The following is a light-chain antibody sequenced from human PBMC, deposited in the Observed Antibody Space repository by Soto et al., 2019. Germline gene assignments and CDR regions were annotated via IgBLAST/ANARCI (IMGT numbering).Light chain of an antibody. CDR2: GAS. CDR1: QSVSSY. J-gene: IGKJ4*01. V-gene: IGKV3-20*01. CDR3: QQDGSSPGT. Sequence: EIVLTQSPGNLSLSPGERATLSCRASQSVSSYLAWYPQKRGQAPRLLISGASSRATGIPDRFSGSGSGTDFTLTISRLEPEDFAVYYCQQDGSSPGTFGGGTKVEIK.